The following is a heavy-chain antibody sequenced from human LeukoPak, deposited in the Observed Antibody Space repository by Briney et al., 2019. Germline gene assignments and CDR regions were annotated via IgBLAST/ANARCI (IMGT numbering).Heavy chain of an antibody. Sequence: ASVKVSCKASGYTFTSYGISWVRQAPGQGLEWMGWISAYNGNTNYAQKLQGRVTITRDTSASTAYMELSSLRSEDTAVYYCARDAKEMATVPDYGMDVWGQGTTVTVSS. J-gene: IGHJ6*02. CDR3: ARDAKEMATVPDYGMDV. V-gene: IGHV1-18*01. D-gene: IGHD5-24*01. CDR2: ISAYNGNT. CDR1: GYTFTSYG.